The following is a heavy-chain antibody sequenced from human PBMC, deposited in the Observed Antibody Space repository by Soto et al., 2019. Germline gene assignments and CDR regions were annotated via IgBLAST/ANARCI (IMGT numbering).Heavy chain of an antibody. CDR3: TTNSVTDFYYYGMEV. V-gene: IGHV3-15*01. Sequence: PGGSPRLSCAASGFTFGNGGMTWVGQGPGKGLEWVGRIKTNIDGGRIDYAAPVKGRFTISRDDSKNTLYLQMNSLKTEDTGVYYCTTNSVTDFYYYGMEVWGLGTTVTVSS. CDR1: GFTFGNGG. J-gene: IGHJ6*02. CDR2: IKTNIDGGRI.